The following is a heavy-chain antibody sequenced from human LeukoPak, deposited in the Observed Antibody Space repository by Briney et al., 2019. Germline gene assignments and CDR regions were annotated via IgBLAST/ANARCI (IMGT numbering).Heavy chain of an antibody. J-gene: IGHJ6*03. V-gene: IGHV4-39*01. CDR1: GDSISSGSYY. D-gene: IGHD3-10*01. Sequence: SETLSLTCTVSGDSISSGSYYWGWIRQPPGEGLEWVGSIYYSGDTYYNPSLESRVTISVDTSKNQFSLKLSSVTAADTAVYYCARVLWFGESKKGYSYYMDVWGKGTTVTVSS. CDR3: ARVLWFGESKKGYSYYMDV. CDR2: IYYSGDT.